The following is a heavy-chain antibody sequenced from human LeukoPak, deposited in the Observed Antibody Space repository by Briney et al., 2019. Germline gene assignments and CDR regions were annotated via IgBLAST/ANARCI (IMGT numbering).Heavy chain of an antibody. CDR3: ARGLGSSTGRHTFDI. J-gene: IGHJ3*02. Sequence: PGGSLRLSCAASGFSFSSYVMSWVRQAPGKGLEWVSAISGSGGSTYFADSVKGRFTISRDNSKNTLYLQMNSLSAEDTAIYYCARGLGSSTGRHTFDIWGQGTMVTVSS. D-gene: IGHD2-2*01. CDR2: ISGSGGST. V-gene: IGHV3-23*01. CDR1: GFSFSSYV.